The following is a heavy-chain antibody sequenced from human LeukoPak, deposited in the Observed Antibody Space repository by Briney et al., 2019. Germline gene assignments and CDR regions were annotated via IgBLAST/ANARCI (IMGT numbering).Heavy chain of an antibody. CDR1: GGSISSYY. J-gene: IGHJ4*02. Sequence: SETLSLTCTVSGGSISSYYWNWIRQPPGKGLEWIGYISYSESTNYNPSLKSRVTISLDTSKNQFSLQLSSVTAADTGGYYCARGQYSGSWSYYFDYWGQGTLVSASS. D-gene: IGHD6-13*01. V-gene: IGHV4-59*01. CDR3: ARGQYSGSWSYYFDY. CDR2: ISYSEST.